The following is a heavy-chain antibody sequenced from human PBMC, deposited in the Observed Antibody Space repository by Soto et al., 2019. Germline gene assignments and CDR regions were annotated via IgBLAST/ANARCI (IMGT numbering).Heavy chain of an antibody. Sequence: EVQLVESGGGLIQPGGSLRLSCAASGFTFSNYSMNWVRQAPGKGLEWVSYISSSSRTIYYADSVKGRFTVSRDNGKNSLYLQMNSLIVEDTAVYYCAGSYCFYYYYYMDVWGKGTTVTVS. CDR3: AGSYCFYYYYYMDV. CDR1: GFTFSNYS. CDR2: ISSSSRTI. V-gene: IGHV3-48*01. D-gene: IGHD5-18*01. J-gene: IGHJ6*03.